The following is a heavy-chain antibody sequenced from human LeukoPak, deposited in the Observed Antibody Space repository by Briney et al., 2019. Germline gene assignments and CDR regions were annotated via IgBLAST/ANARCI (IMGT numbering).Heavy chain of an antibody. Sequence: GGSLRLSCVASEFTFSSYSMIWVRQAPGKGLEWILYISNGTGNRYSADSAKGRFTISRDNAKNLLYLQMNNLRADDTAVYYCARAAKWEFYHYYMDVWGKGTTVAVSS. CDR1: EFTFSSYS. J-gene: IGHJ6*03. V-gene: IGHV3-48*01. CDR3: ARAAKWEFYHYYMDV. D-gene: IGHD1-26*01. CDR2: ISNGTGNR.